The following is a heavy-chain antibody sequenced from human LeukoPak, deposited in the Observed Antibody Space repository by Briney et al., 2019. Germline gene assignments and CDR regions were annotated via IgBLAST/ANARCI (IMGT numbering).Heavy chain of an antibody. CDR3: ARGGSYYYDSSGYYPLFY. CDR2: ISSSSSTI. V-gene: IGHV3-48*01. D-gene: IGHD3-22*01. Sequence: PGGSLRLSCAASGFTFSSYGMTWVRQAPGKGLEWVSYISSSSSTIYYADSVKGRFTISRDNAKNSLYLQMNSLRAEDTAVYYCARGGSYYYDSSGYYPLFYWGQGTLVTVSS. J-gene: IGHJ4*02. CDR1: GFTFSSYG.